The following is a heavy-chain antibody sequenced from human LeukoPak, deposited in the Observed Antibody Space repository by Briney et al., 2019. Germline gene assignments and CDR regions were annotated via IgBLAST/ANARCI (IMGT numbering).Heavy chain of an antibody. CDR1: GGSISSHY. Sequence: SETLSLTCTVSGGSISSHYWTWIRQPPGKGLEWIGYISYIGNTNYSPSLKSRVTISVDTSKNQFSLKLNSVTAADTAVYYCARDPTTVTKWFDLWGQGTVVTVSS. D-gene: IGHD4-17*01. J-gene: IGHJ3*01. V-gene: IGHV4-59*11. CDR2: ISYIGNT. CDR3: ARDPTTVTKWFDL.